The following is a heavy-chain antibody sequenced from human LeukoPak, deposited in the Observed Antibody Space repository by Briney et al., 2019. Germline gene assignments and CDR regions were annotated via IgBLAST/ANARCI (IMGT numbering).Heavy chain of an antibody. V-gene: IGHV4-4*07. J-gene: IGHJ4*02. D-gene: IGHD2-15*01. CDR3: ARAGVRPCSGGSCYPRFDY. Sequence: SETLSLTCTVSSGSISSYYWSWIRQPAGKGLEWIGRIYTTGSTNYSPSLKSRVTISVDTSKNQFSLKLSSVTAADTAVYYCARAGVRPCSGGSCYPRFDYWGQGTLVTVSS. CDR1: SGSISSYY. CDR2: IYTTGST.